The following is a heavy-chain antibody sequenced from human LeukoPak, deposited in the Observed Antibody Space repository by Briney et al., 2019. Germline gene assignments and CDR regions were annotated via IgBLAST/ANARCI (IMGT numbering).Heavy chain of an antibody. Sequence: GGSLRLSCAASGFTFSSYSMNWVRQAPGMGLEWVSSISSSSSYIYYADSVKGRFTISRDNAKNSLYLQMNSLRAEDTAVYYCARERSSSSGFDYWGQGTLVTVSS. CDR1: GFTFSSYS. J-gene: IGHJ4*02. V-gene: IGHV3-21*01. D-gene: IGHD6-6*01. CDR2: ISSSSSYI. CDR3: ARERSSSSGFDY.